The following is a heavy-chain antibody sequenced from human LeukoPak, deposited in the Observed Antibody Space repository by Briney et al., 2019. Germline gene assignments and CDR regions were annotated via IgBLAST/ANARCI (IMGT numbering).Heavy chain of an antibody. CDR3: ARDSPPVGHDYGDYEGDAFDI. D-gene: IGHD4-17*01. CDR1: GFIFSNSA. V-gene: IGHV3-21*01. Sequence: GGSLRLSCAASGFIFSNSAMNWVRQAPGKGLEWVSSINNDGSYIYYADSVKGRFTISRDNAKNSLYLQMNSLRAEDTAVYYCARDSPPVGHDYGDYEGDAFDIWGQGTMVTVSS. CDR2: INNDGSYI. J-gene: IGHJ3*02.